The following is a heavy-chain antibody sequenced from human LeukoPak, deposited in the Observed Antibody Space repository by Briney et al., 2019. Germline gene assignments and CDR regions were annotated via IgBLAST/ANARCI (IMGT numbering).Heavy chain of an antibody. CDR3: ARDLAAQRGDY. J-gene: IGHJ4*02. Sequence: GGSLRLSCAASGFTVSSNYMSWVRQAPGKGLEWVSVIYSGGSTYYADSVKGRFTISRDNSKNTLFLQMNSLRAEDTAVYYCARDLAAQRGDYWGQGTLVTVSS. CDR1: GFTVSSNY. D-gene: IGHD6-13*01. V-gene: IGHV3-53*05. CDR2: IYSGGST.